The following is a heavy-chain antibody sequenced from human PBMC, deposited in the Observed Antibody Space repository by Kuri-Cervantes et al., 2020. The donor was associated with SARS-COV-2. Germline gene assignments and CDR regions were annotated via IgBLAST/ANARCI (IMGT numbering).Heavy chain of an antibody. D-gene: IGHD2-2*01. V-gene: IGHV3-48*03. J-gene: IGHJ4*02. CDR1: GFTFSSYE. CDR2: ISSSGSTI. CDR3: ARVVIPAALDY. Sequence: LSLTCAASGFTFSSYETNWVRQAPGKGLEWVSYISSSGSTIYYADSVKGRFTISRDNAKNSLYLQMNSLRAEDTAVYYCARVVIPAALDYWGQGTLVTVSS.